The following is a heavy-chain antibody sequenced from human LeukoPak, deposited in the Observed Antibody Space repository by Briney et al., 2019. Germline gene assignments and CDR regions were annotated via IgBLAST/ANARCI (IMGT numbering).Heavy chain of an antibody. CDR1: GGSFSGYY. CDR2: INHSGST. J-gene: IGHJ4*02. Sequence: SETLSLTCAVYGGSFSGYYWSWIRQPPGKGLEWIGEINHSGSTNYNPSLKSRVTISVDTSKNQFSLKLTSMTAADTAVCFCARDNVVDATSGIDYWGQGTLVTVSS. V-gene: IGHV4-34*01. CDR3: ARDNVVDATSGIDY. D-gene: IGHD2-15*01.